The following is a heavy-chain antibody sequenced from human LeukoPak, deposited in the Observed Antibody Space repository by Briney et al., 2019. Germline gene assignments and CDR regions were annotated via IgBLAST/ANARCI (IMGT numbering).Heavy chain of an antibody. V-gene: IGHV3-23*01. CDR1: GFTFSSYA. J-gene: IGHJ4*02. CDR3: AKDLRLLEWLIEDY. D-gene: IGHD3-3*01. Sequence: GGSLRLSCAASGFTFSSYAMSWVRQAPGKGLEWVSAISGSGGSTYYADSVKGRFTISRDNSKNTLYLQMNSLRAEDTAVYYCAKDLRLLEWLIEDYWGQGTLVTVSS. CDR2: ISGSGGST.